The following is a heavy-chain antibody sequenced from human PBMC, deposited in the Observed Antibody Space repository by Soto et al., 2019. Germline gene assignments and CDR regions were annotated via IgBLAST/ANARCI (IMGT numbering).Heavy chain of an antibody. CDR2: ISSSTI. CDR1: GFTFSSYS. Sequence: GGSLRLSCAASGFTFSSYSMNWVRQAPGKGLEWVSYISSSTIYYADSVKGRFTSSRDNAKNSLYLQMNSLRAEDTAVYYCARDGGITIFGVVNYYYMDVWGKGTTVTVSS. J-gene: IGHJ6*03. V-gene: IGHV3-48*01. D-gene: IGHD3-3*01. CDR3: ARDGGITIFGVVNYYYMDV.